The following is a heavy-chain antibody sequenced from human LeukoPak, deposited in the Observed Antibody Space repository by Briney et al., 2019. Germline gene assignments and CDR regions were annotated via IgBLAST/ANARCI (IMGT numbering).Heavy chain of an antibody. J-gene: IGHJ4*02. CDR2: MSTSGST. D-gene: IGHD5-12*01. Sequence: SETLSLTCTVSGGSISSYYWSWIRQPAGKGLEWIGRMSTSGSTSYNPSLKSRVTISVDTSKNQFSLNLNSVTAADTAVYYCARGRREGRFFIVATFAAFDYWGQGTLVTVSS. V-gene: IGHV4-4*07. CDR1: GGSISSYY. CDR3: ARGRREGRFFIVATFAAFDY.